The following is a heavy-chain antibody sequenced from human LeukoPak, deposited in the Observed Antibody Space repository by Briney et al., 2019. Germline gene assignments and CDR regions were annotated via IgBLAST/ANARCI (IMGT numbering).Heavy chain of an antibody. Sequence: PSQTLSLTCAVSGGSISSGGYSWSWIRQPPGKGLEWIGYIYHSGSTYYNPSLKSRVTISVDRSKNQFSLKLSSVTAADTAVYYCARGRAWIQLWFNPYYFDYWGQGTLVTVSS. J-gene: IGHJ4*02. CDR1: GGSISSGGYS. D-gene: IGHD5-18*01. CDR3: ARGRAWIQLWFNPYYFDY. V-gene: IGHV4-30-2*01. CDR2: IYHSGST.